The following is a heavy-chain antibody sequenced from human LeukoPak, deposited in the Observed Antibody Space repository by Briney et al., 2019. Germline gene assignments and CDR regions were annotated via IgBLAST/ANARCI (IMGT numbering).Heavy chain of an antibody. CDR2: ISNSGDTI. V-gene: IGHV3-11*01. CDR1: GCTFSDYY. J-gene: IGHJ4*02. CDR3: ATNLPSRNDGWPLFDS. Sequence: GGSLRLSCVASGCTFSDYYMSWIRQSPEKGLEWLSYISNSGDTIYYADSVKGRFTISRDNAKNSLYLQMDSLRAEDTALYYCATNLPSRNDGWPLFDSWGQGTLVTVSS. D-gene: IGHD1-1*01.